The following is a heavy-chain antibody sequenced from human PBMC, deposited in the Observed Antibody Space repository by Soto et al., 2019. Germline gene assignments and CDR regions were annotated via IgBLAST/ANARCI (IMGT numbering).Heavy chain of an antibody. D-gene: IGHD3-22*01. CDR3: ARSKSGYDSSGPFDY. V-gene: IGHV1-18*01. CDR2: ISAFNGNT. Sequence: QVLLVQSGAEVKKPGASVKVSCKASGYPFTTYGFNWVRQAPEQGLEWMGWISAFNGNTNYAQKLQGRVTMTTDTSTSTAYMELRSLRSDDTAVYYCARSKSGYDSSGPFDYWGQGTLVTVSS. J-gene: IGHJ4*02. CDR1: GYPFTTYG.